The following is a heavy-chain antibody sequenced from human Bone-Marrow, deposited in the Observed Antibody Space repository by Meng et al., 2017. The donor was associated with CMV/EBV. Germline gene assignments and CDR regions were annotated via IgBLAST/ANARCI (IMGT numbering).Heavy chain of an antibody. CDR3: ARGAGPSLYYDFWSGYPSYGMDV. CDR1: GYTFTSYD. D-gene: IGHD3-3*01. Sequence: ASVKVSCKASGYTFTSYDINWVRQATGQGLECMGWMNPNSGNTGYAQKFQGRVTMTRNTSISTAYMELSSLRSEDTAVYYCARGAGPSLYYDFWSGYPSYGMDVWGQGTTVTVSS. CDR2: MNPNSGNT. J-gene: IGHJ6*02. V-gene: IGHV1-8*01.